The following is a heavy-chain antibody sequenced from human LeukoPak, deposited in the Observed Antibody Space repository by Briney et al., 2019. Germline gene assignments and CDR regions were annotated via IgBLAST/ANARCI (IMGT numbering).Heavy chain of an antibody. J-gene: IGHJ4*02. Sequence: GGPLRLSCAASGFTFSSYSMNWVRQAPGKGLEWVSYISSSSSTIYYADSVKGRFTISRDNAKNSLYLQMNSLRAEDTAVYYCARDSRQQLVEGEDYWGQGTLVTVSS. V-gene: IGHV3-48*01. D-gene: IGHD6-13*01. CDR2: ISSSSSTI. CDR3: ARDSRQQLVEGEDY. CDR1: GFTFSSYS.